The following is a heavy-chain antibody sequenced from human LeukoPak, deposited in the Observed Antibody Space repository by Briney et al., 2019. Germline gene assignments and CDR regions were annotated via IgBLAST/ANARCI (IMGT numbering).Heavy chain of an antibody. Sequence: SSETLSLTCIVSGGSISTSSDYWGWIRQAPQRGLEWVGSIFYGGGTHYNPSLKSRATISVDTSKSQFSLKLTSVTAAEAAVYFCARQVATAAADTRGYFDYWGQGTVVTVSS. CDR3: ARQVATAAADTRGYFDY. CDR2: IFYGGGT. CDR1: GGSISTSSDY. D-gene: IGHD6-25*01. V-gene: IGHV4-39*01. J-gene: IGHJ4*02.